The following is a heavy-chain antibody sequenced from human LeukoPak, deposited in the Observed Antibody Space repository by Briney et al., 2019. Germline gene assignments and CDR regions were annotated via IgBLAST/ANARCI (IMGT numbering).Heavy chain of an antibody. D-gene: IGHD6-13*01. CDR3: AKKSALGFDY. V-gene: IGHV3-23*01. J-gene: IGHJ4*02. Sequence: GGSLRLSCAASGFTFTDYNMTWVRQAPGKGLEWVSGISVSGDSTYYADSVKGRFTISRDNSKSTVCLQMNSLRGEDTAAYYCAKKSALGFDYWGQGTLVTVSS. CDR2: ISVSGDST. CDR1: GFTFTDYN.